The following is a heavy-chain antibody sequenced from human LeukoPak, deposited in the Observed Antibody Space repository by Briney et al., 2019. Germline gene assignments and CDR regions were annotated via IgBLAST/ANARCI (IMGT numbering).Heavy chain of an antibody. CDR2: IGSGSGFI. J-gene: IGHJ4*02. CDR1: GFTFSRYT. CDR3: ARVAGESRDY. V-gene: IGHV3-21*01. Sequence: GGSLRLSCAVSGFTFSRYTMNWVRQAPGKGLEWVSSIGSGSGFIFSADSVKGRFTVSRDNTKNSLYLQMNSLRVEDTAVYYCARVAGESRDYWGQGTLVTVSS. D-gene: IGHD3-10*01.